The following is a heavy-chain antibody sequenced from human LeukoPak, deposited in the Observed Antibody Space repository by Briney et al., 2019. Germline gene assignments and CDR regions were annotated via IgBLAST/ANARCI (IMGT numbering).Heavy chain of an antibody. Sequence: ASVKVSCKVSGYTLAELSMHWVRQAPGKGLEWMGGFDPEDGETIYAQKFRGRVTMTEDTSTDTAYMELSSLRSEDTAVYYCATSITMVRGVITESNWFDPWGQGTLVTISS. D-gene: IGHD3-10*01. J-gene: IGHJ5*02. CDR2: FDPEDGET. CDR1: GYTLAELS. V-gene: IGHV1-24*01. CDR3: ATSITMVRGVITESNWFDP.